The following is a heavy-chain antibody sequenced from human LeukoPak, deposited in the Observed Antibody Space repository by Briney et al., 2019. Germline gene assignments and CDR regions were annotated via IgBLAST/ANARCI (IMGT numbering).Heavy chain of an antibody. Sequence: ASVKVSCKASGYTFTNYYIHWVRQAPGQGLEWMGLINPGGDNTNYAQNFQGRVTMTRDTSASTVYMELSSLRSEDTAIYYCARIRDGYNDAYDMWGQGTVVSV. J-gene: IGHJ3*02. CDR2: INPGGDNT. D-gene: IGHD5-24*01. V-gene: IGHV1-46*01. CDR3: ARIRDGYNDAYDM. CDR1: GYTFTNYY.